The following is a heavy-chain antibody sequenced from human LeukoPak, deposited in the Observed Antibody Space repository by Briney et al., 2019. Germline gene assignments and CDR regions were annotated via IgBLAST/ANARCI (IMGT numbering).Heavy chain of an antibody. CDR3: ARAPGRADYYGMDV. CDR1: GYTFTSNY. CDR2: INPNSGGT. V-gene: IGHV1-2*04. Sequence: ASVKVSCKASGYTFTSNYMHWVRQAPGQGLEWMGWINPNSGGTNYAQKFQGWVTMTRDTSISTAYMELSRLRSDDTAVYYCARAPGRADYYGMDVWGQGTTVTVSS. J-gene: IGHJ6*02.